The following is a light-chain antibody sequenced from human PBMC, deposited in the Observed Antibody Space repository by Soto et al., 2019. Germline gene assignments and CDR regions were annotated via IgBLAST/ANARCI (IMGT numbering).Light chain of an antibody. CDR3: QSFDSSLSGV. V-gene: IGLV1-40*01. J-gene: IGLJ3*02. CDR1: SSNIGAGYD. Sequence: VVTQPPSVSGAPGQRVTISCTGSSSNIGAGYDVHWYQQLPGTAPKLLIYGNSNRPSGVPDRFSGSKSGTSASLAITGLQAEDEADYYCQSFDSSLSGVFGGGTKLTVL. CDR2: GNS.